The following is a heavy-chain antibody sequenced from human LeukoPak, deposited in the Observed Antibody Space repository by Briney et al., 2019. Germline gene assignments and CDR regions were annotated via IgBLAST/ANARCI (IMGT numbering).Heavy chain of an antibody. CDR3: ARAGYSGYDFYYGMDV. CDR2: IIPILGIA. CDR1: GSTFSGYA. Sequence: SVKVSCKASGSTFSGYAIIWVRQAPGEGLEWMGRIIPILGIANYAQKFQGRVTITADKSTSTAYMELSSLRSEDTAVYYCARAGYSGYDFYYGMDVWGQGTTVTVSS. D-gene: IGHD5-12*01. J-gene: IGHJ6*02. V-gene: IGHV1-69*04.